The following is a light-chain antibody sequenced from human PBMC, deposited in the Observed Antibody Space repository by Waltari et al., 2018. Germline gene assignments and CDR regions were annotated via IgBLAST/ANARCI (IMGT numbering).Light chain of an antibody. CDR2: GVS. CDR3: GSSSGTRTSFV. V-gene: IGLV2-14*03. J-gene: IGLJ1*01. CDR1: NLDFVEFDI. Sequence: SALTQPASVSGSPGQYITISCDATNLDFVEFDIGSWFQQHPVRAPRVIIYGVSRRPSGVSDRFSGSKSGNSASLTISGLQAEDEADYYCGSSSGTRTSFVFGTGTKVTVL.